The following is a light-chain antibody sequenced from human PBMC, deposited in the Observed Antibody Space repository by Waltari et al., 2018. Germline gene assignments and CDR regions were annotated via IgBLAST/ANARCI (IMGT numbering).Light chain of an antibody. CDR2: AAS. CDR3: QQANTFPRT. CDR1: QGLGSW. V-gene: IGKV1-12*01. J-gene: IGKJ1*01. Sequence: DIQMTQSPSSVSASVGDRVTITCRASQGLGSWLAWYQQKPGKAPKLLIYAASSLQTGVPSRFSGSGSGTDFTLTISSLQPDDFATYFCQQANTFPRTFGQGTKVEIK.